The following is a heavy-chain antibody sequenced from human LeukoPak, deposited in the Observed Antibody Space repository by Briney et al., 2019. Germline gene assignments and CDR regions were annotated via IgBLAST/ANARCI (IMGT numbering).Heavy chain of an antibody. V-gene: IGHV3-23*01. Sequence: PGGSPRLSCAASGFTFSSYAMSWVRQAPGKGLEWVSAISGSGGSTYYADSVKGRFTISRDNSKNTLYLQMNSLRAEDTAVYYCAKDSSKDSSHFDYWGQGTLVTVSS. CDR2: ISGSGGST. D-gene: IGHD3-22*01. CDR3: AKDSSKDSSHFDY. J-gene: IGHJ4*02. CDR1: GFTFSSYA.